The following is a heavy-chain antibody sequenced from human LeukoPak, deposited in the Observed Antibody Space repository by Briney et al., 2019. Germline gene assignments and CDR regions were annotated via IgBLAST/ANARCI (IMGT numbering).Heavy chain of an antibody. J-gene: IGHJ6*03. CDR3: ARDSEYYDFWSGEDVRNYYYYMDV. CDR1: GFTFSSYA. V-gene: IGHV3-30-3*01. Sequence: PGGSLRLSCAASGFTFSSYAMHWVRQAPGKGLEWVAVISYDGSNKYYADSVKGRFTISRDNSKNTLYLQMNSLRAEDTAVYYCARDSEYYDFWSGEDVRNYYYYMDVWGKGTTVTVSS. D-gene: IGHD3-3*01. CDR2: ISYDGSNK.